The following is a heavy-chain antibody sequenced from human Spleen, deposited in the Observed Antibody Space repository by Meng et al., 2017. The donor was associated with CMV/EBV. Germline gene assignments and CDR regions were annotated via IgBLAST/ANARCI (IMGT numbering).Heavy chain of an antibody. V-gene: IGHV3-53*05. J-gene: IGHJ3*02. CDR3: AKDMGIATALGAFDI. D-gene: IGHD6-13*01. Sequence: GESLKISCAASGFTVSSNYMSWVRQAPGKGLEWVSVIYSGGSTYYADSVKGRFTISRDNSKNTLYLQMNSLRAEDMALYYCAKDMGIATALGAFDIWGQGTMVTVSS. CDR1: GFTVSSNY. CDR2: IYSGGST.